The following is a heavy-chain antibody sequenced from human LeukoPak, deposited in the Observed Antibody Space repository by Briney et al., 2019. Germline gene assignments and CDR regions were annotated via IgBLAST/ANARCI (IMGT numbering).Heavy chain of an antibody. J-gene: IGHJ4*02. CDR1: GYTFTSYY. CDR3: ARVPHPCYDSSGYYG. CDR2: INPSGGST. V-gene: IGHV1-46*01. D-gene: IGHD3-22*01. Sequence: ASVKVSCKASGYTFTSYYMHWVRQAPGQGLEWMGIINPSGGSTSYAQKFQGRVTMTRDTSTSTVYMELSSLRSEDTAVYYCARVPHPCYDSSGYYGWGQGTLVTVSS.